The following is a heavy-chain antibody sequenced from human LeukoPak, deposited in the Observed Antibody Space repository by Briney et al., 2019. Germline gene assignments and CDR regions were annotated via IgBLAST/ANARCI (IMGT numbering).Heavy chain of an antibody. CDR3: ARDGYFDH. CDR1: AYRFTNYG. J-gene: IGHJ4*02. V-gene: IGHV1-18*01. Sequence: ASVKVSCKAAAYRFTNYGIAWVRQAPGQGLEWMGWISAHNGNTNYAQKLQGRVTMTTDTATSTAYMELRSLASDDTAVYYCARDGYFDHWGQGTLVTVSS. CDR2: ISAHNGNT.